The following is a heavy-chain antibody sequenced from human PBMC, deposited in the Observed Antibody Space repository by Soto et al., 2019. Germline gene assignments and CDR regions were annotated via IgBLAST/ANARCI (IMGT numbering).Heavy chain of an antibody. V-gene: IGHV3-66*01. J-gene: IGHJ6*02. CDR2: IYSAGNT. Sequence: EVQLVESGGDLVQPGGSLRLSCAASGFTVSRNYMSWVRQAPGKGLEWISIIYSAGNTYYADSVKGRFTISRDNSKNTLDLQMNSLGAEDTAVYYCARDFVVGGPTINYYYGMDVWGQGTTVTVSS. D-gene: IGHD1-26*01. CDR3: ARDFVVGGPTINYYYGMDV. CDR1: GFTVSRNY.